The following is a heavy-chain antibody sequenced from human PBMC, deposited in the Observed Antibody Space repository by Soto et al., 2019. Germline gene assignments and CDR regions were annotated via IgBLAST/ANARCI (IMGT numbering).Heavy chain of an antibody. CDR3: AKSGSIFRPSLGYFDS. D-gene: IGHD1-26*01. Sequence: QVQLEQSGAEVKKPGASVKVSCKASGFTFTGHYIHWVRQAPGQGLEWMGWINPNSGGTSYAQKFQGRVTMTRDTSITTAYMELSRLSSDDTAVYYCAKSGSIFRPSLGYFDSWGQGTLVTVSS. CDR1: GFTFTGHY. CDR2: INPNSGGT. J-gene: IGHJ4*02. V-gene: IGHV1-2*02.